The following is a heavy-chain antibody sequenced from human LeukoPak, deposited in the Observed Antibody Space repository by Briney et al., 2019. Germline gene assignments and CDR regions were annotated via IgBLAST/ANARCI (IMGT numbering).Heavy chain of an antibody. CDR3: ARATHYDILTGCTDFDY. J-gene: IGHJ4*02. V-gene: IGHV3-11*06. Sequence: PGGSLRLSCAASGFTFSDYYMSWIRQALGKGLEWVSYISSYTSYTNYADSVKGRFTISRDNAKNSLYLQMNSLRAEDTAVYYCARATHYDILTGCTDFDYWGQGTLVTVSS. D-gene: IGHD3-9*01. CDR1: GFTFSDYY. CDR2: ISSYTSYT.